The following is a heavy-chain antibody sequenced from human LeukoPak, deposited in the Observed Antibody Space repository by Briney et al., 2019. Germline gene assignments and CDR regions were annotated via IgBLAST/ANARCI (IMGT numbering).Heavy chain of an antibody. D-gene: IGHD2-21*01. J-gene: IGHJ3*02. Sequence: EASVKVSCKASGYTFTGYYMHWVRQAPGQGLEWMGWINPNSGGTNYAQKFQGRVTMTRDTSISTAYMELSRLRSDDTAVYYCARDVIGLNAFDIWGQGTMVTVSS. CDR2: INPNSGGT. V-gene: IGHV1-2*02. CDR3: ARDVIGLNAFDI. CDR1: GYTFTGYY.